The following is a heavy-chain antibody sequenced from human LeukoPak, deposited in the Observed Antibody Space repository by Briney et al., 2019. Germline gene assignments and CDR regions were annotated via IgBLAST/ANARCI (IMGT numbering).Heavy chain of an antibody. CDR1: GGSISSGGYS. V-gene: IGHV4-30-2*01. Sequence: SETLSLTCAVSGGSISSGGYSWSWIRQPPGKGLEWIGYIYHSGSTYYNPSLKSRVTISVDRSKNQFSLKLSSVTAADMAVYYCASTRGYSYGPPAFDIWGQGTMVTVSS. J-gene: IGHJ3*02. CDR2: IYHSGST. D-gene: IGHD5-18*01. CDR3: ASTRGYSYGPPAFDI.